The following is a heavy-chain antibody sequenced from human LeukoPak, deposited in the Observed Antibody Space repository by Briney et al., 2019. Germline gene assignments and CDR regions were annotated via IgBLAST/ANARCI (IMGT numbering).Heavy chain of an antibody. CDR2: INPNSGGT. CDR1: GYTFTGYY. V-gene: IGHV1-2*02. J-gene: IGHJ3*02. D-gene: IGHD4-17*01. Sequence: ASVKVSCKASGYTFTGYYMHWVRQAPGQGLEWMGWINPNSGGTNYAQKFQGRVTMTRDTSISTAYMELSRLRSGDTAVYYCARESLGYGAEKANAFDIWGQGTMVTVSS. CDR3: ARESLGYGAEKANAFDI.